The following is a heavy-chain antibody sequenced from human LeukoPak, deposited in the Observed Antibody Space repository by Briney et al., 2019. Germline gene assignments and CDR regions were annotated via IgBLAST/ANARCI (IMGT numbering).Heavy chain of an antibody. CDR3: ARTRMSRWFDP. Sequence: SQTLSLTSTVSGGSISSGGYYCSWIRQHPGKVLEWIGYIYYSGSTYYNPSLKSRVTISVDTSKNQCSLKLSSVTAADTAVYYCARTRMSRWFDPWGQGTLVTVSS. V-gene: IGHV4-31*03. D-gene: IGHD1-14*01. J-gene: IGHJ5*02. CDR1: GGSISSGGYY. CDR2: IYYSGST.